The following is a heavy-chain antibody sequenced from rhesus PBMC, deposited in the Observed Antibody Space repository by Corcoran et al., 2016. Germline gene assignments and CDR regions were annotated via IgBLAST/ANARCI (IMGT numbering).Heavy chain of an antibody. CDR1: GFSLSTSGLG. CDR2: IYWNDEK. V-gene: IGHV2-1*01. Sequence: QVTLTESGPARVKPTQILTLTCTFSGFSLSTSGLGVGWIRQPSRKTLEWLAHIYWNDEKYSSTALESRLTISKDTTKNQVVLTMTNMDPVDTATYYCARTGNWRYYFDYWGQGVLVTVSS. CDR3: ARTGNWRYYFDY. J-gene: IGHJ4*01. D-gene: IGHD1-26*01.